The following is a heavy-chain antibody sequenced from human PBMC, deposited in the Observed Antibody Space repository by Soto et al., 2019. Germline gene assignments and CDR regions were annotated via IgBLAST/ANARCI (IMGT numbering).Heavy chain of an antibody. Sequence: GGSLRLSCAASGFTFSSYAMSCVRQAPGKGLEWVSSISSSSSYIYYADSVKGRFTISRDNAKNSLYLQMNSLRAEDTAVYYCARVTTYYDYVWGSYRYTYEDYWGQGTLVTVSS. V-gene: IGHV3-21*01. CDR3: ARVTTYYDYVWGSYRYTYEDY. CDR2: ISSSSSYI. J-gene: IGHJ4*02. CDR1: GFTFSSYA. D-gene: IGHD3-16*02.